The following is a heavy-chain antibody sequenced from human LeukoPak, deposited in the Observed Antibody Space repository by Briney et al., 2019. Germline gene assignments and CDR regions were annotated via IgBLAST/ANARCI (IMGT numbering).Heavy chain of an antibody. D-gene: IGHD3-3*01. Sequence: ASVKVSCKASGYTFTSYDINWVRQATGQGLEWMGWMNPNSGNTGYAQKFQGRVTITRNTSISTAYMELSSLRSEDTAVYYCARGRPLRFLEQGDWFDPWGQGTLVTVSS. CDR1: GYTFTSYD. V-gene: IGHV1-8*03. J-gene: IGHJ5*02. CDR3: ARGRPLRFLEQGDWFDP. CDR2: MNPNSGNT.